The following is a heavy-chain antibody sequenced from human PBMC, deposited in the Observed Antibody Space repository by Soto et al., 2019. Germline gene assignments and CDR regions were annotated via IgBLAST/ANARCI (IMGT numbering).Heavy chain of an antibody. D-gene: IGHD5-12*01. V-gene: IGHV3-23*01. CDR2: ITSSGSST. CDR3: AKGVEGYVVSSFDA. CDR1: GFIFSDYA. J-gene: IGHJ5*02. Sequence: GGSLRLSCAASGFIFSDYAMTWVRQTPGKGLEWVSAITSSGSSTYFADSLKGRITISRDNSKNTLSLQMDSLRVEDTAIYYCAKGVEGYVVSSFDAWGQGALVNVSS.